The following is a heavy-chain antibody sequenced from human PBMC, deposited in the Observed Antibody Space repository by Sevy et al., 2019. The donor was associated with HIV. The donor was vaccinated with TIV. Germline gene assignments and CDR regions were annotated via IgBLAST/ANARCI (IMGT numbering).Heavy chain of an antibody. CDR1: GFTFSSYA. CDR2: ISDDGSNK. CDR3: ARGGGKWELLADY. D-gene: IGHD1-26*01. V-gene: IGHV3-30-3*01. J-gene: IGHJ4*02. Sequence: GESLKISCAASGFTFSSYAMHWVRQAPGKGLEWVAVISDDGSNKYYADSVKGRFTISRDNSKNTLYLQMNSLRAEDTAVYYCARGGGKWELLADYWGQGTLVTVSS.